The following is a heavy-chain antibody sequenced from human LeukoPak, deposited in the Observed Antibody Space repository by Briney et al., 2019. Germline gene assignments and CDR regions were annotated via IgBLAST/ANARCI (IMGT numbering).Heavy chain of an antibody. J-gene: IGHJ5*02. CDR2: MNPNSGNT. Sequence: ASVTVSCKAFGYTFTSYDINGVRQATGQGLEWMGWMNPNSGNTGYAQKFQGRVTMTRNTSIRAAYMELSSLRSEDTAVYYCARDKGGAHGYNWFDPWGQGTLVTVSS. V-gene: IGHV1-8*01. CDR3: ARDKGGAHGYNWFDP. CDR1: GYTFTSYD. D-gene: IGHD1-26*01.